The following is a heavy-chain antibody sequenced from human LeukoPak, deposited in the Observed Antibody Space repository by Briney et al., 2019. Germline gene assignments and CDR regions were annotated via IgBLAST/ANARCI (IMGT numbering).Heavy chain of an antibody. D-gene: IGHD3-10*01. CDR2: IKQDGNEK. CDR1: GFIFRNHW. J-gene: IGHJ4*02. Sequence: GGSLRLSCAASGFIFRNHWMSWVRQVPGRALEWVAHIKQDGNEKHYVDSVEGRFTLSRDDSKNSLYLQMNSLRVDDSAVYYCAKIWFGEFLYFDYWGQGTLVTVSS. V-gene: IGHV3-7*01. CDR3: AKIWFGEFLYFDY.